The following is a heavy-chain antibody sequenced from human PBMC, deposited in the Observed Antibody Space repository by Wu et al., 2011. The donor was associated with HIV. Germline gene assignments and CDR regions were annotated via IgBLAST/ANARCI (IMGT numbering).Heavy chain of an antibody. CDR3: ARDVSNDLWSGFLEARFDL. CDR1: GYIFSSYG. V-gene: IGHV1-18*01. CDR2: ISTNTGDT. J-gene: IGHJ4*02. Sequence: QIQLVQSGAELKKPGASLKVSCKASGYIFSSYGITWVRQAPGQGLEWLGWISTNTGDTNYAQKFQGRVTVTTDTSATTAYLELTSLKPDDTAVYYCARDVSNDLWSGFLEARFDLWGLGTLVTVSS. D-gene: IGHD3-3*01.